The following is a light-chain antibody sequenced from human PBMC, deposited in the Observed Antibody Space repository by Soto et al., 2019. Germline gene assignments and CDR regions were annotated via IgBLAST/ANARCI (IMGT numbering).Light chain of an antibody. CDR2: DVF. CDR3: HERTTWWFT. CDR1: QSVGSD. J-gene: IGKJ3*01. Sequence: MVMTQSPATRAGSPGKSPTSSYKASQSVGSDLAWYQQKPGQAPRLVIYDVFTRATGVPTRISGSVFGTDFTLTISSLEPEEFALYYCHERTTWWFTCGRGPNVDIK. V-gene: IGKV3-11*01.